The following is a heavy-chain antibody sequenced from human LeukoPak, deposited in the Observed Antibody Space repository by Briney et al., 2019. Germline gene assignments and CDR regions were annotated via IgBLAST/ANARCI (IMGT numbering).Heavy chain of an antibody. D-gene: IGHD3-10*01. CDR2: IIPIFGTA. CDR1: GGIFSSYA. Sequence: SVKVSCKASGGIFSSYAISWVRQAPGHGLEWMGGIIPIFGTANYAQRFQGRVTITADKSTSTAYMELSSLRSEDTAMYYCARAGIRGVIIPSNDYWGQGTLVTVSS. V-gene: IGHV1-69*06. J-gene: IGHJ4*02. CDR3: ARAGIRGVIIPSNDY.